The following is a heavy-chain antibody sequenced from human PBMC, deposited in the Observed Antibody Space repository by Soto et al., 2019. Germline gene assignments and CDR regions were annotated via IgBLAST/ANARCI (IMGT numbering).Heavy chain of an antibody. V-gene: IGHV3-30*18. J-gene: IGHJ6*02. D-gene: IGHD4-17*01. Sequence: PGGSLRLSCAASGFTFSSYGMHWVRQAPGKGLEWVAVISYDGSNKYYADSVKGRFTISRDNSKNTLYLQMNSLRAEDTAVYYCEKDLRYRDVDSGDYWSCYYVMGVCGQGTTGT. CDR3: EKDLRYRDVDSGDYWSCYYVMGV. CDR1: GFTFSSYG. CDR2: ISYDGSNK.